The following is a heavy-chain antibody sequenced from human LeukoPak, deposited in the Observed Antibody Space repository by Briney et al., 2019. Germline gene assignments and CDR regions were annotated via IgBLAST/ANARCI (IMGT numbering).Heavy chain of an antibody. CDR3: ARGGNYAPFDY. CDR1: GFTFGNEE. V-gene: IGHV3-48*03. D-gene: IGHD3-16*01. J-gene: IGHJ4*02. CDR2: ISSSGSPI. Sequence: PGGSLRLSCVVSGFTFGNEEMNWLRQTPGKGMEWVAYISSSGSPIHYGESVKGRLTISRDNAKNSLYLQMNSLRTEDTGVYYCARGGNYAPFDYWGQGALVAVSS.